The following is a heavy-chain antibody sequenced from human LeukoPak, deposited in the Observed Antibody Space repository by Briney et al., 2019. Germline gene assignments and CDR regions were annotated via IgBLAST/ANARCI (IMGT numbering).Heavy chain of an antibody. D-gene: IGHD3-16*02. Sequence: SETLSLTCAVSNYSISSGYYWGWIRQPPGKGLEWIGSIYHRGNTYYNPSLKSPVTISVDTSKNQFSLKLSSVTAADTSVYYCARIRMITFGGVNVRTYYFDYWGQGTLIIVSS. J-gene: IGHJ4*02. CDR3: ARIRMITFGGVNVRTYYFDY. V-gene: IGHV4-38-2*01. CDR2: IYHRGNT. CDR1: NYSISSGYY.